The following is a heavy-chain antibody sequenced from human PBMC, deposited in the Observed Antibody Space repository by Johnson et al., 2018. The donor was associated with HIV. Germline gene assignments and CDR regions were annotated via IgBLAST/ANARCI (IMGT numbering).Heavy chain of an antibody. CDR3: ARSRFREPAAFDI. CDR2: VSWNSSTI. J-gene: IGHJ3*02. Sequence: VQLVESGGGLVQPGRSLRLSCAASGFTFDDYAMHWVRQAPGKGLEWVSGVSWNSSTIGYADSVKGRFTISRDNSKNTLYLQMGSLRAEDMAVYYCARSRFREPAAFDIWGQGTMVTVSS. D-gene: IGHD3-10*01. CDR1: GFTFDDYA. V-gene: IGHV3-9*03.